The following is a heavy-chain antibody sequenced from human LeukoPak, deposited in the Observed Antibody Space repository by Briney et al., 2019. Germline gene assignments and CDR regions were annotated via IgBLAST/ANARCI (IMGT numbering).Heavy chain of an antibody. V-gene: IGHV3-30*18. CDR3: AKEKEPDTAMVPPDY. D-gene: IGHD5-18*01. J-gene: IGHJ4*02. CDR2: ISYDGSNK. Sequence: GGSLRLSCAASGFTFSSYGMHWVRQAPGKGLEWVAVISYDGSNKYYADSVKGRFTISRDNSKNTLYLQMNSLRAEDTAVYYCAKEKEPDTAMVPPDYWGQGTLVTVSS. CDR1: GFTFSSYG.